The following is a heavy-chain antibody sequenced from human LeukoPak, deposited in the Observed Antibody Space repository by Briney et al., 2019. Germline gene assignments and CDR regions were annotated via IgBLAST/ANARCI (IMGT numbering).Heavy chain of an antibody. Sequence: ASVKVSCKVSGYTLTELSMHWVRQAPGKGLEWMGGFDPEDGETIYAQKFQGRVTMTEDTSTDTAYMELSSLRSEDTAVYYCATADRISLYFDYWGQGTLVTVSS. CDR3: ATADRISLYFDY. J-gene: IGHJ4*02. CDR1: GYTLTELS. V-gene: IGHV1-24*01. CDR2: FDPEDGET. D-gene: IGHD2-15*01.